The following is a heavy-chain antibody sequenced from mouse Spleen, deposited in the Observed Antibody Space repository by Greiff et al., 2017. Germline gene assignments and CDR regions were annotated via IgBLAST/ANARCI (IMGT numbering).Heavy chain of an antibody. Sequence: QVQLQQPGAELVKPGASVKLSCKASGYTFTSYWMQWVKQRPGQGLEWIGEIDPSDSYTNYNQKFKGKATLTADKSSSTAYMQLSSLTSEDSAVYFCARRDLVRGMDYWGQGTSVTVSS. D-gene: IGHD2-14*01. J-gene: IGHJ4*01. CDR3: ARRDLVRGMDY. CDR1: GYTFTSYW. V-gene: IGHV1-50*01. CDR2: IDPSDSYT.